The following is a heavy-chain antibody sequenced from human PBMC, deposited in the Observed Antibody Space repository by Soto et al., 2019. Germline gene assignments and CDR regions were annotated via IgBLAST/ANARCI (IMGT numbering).Heavy chain of an antibody. Sequence: PSETLSLTCSVSGGSISGSYWSWIRQSPGKGLEWLGYVYYTGSTNYSPSLRSRVSISVDTSKNEFSLGLSSVTAADTAVYFCARSVAVPGAHIDYWGQGTQVTSPQ. J-gene: IGHJ4*02. CDR1: GGSISGSY. CDR2: VYYTGST. V-gene: IGHV4-59*01. CDR3: ARSVAVPGAHIDY. D-gene: IGHD6-19*01.